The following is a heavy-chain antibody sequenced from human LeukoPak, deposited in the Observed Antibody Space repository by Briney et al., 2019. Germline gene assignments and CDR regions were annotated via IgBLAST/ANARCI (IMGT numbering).Heavy chain of an antibody. Sequence: GGSLRLSCAASGFTFSGYAMGWVRQAPGKGLEWVSIISGGGVRTYYADSVKGRLTISRDNSKNTLYLQMNSLRAEDTAVYYCAKEDSSGYYFSYWGQGTLVTVSS. V-gene: IGHV3-23*01. CDR2: ISGGGVRT. D-gene: IGHD3-22*01. CDR1: GFTFSGYA. J-gene: IGHJ4*02. CDR3: AKEDSSGYYFSY.